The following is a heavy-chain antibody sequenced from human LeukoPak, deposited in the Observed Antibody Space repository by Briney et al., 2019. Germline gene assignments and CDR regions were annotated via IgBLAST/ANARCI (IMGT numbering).Heavy chain of an antibody. CDR2: ISTYNGNT. CDR1: GYTFTSYG. V-gene: IGHV1-18*01. J-gene: IGHJ4*02. Sequence: ASVKVSCKASGYTFTSYGISWVRQAPGQGLEWMGWISTYNGNTNYAQKLQGRVTMTTDTSTSTAYTELRSLRSDDTAVYYCARNSLRYYGSGSYPFDYWGQGTLVTVSS. D-gene: IGHD3-10*01. CDR3: ARNSLRYYGSGSYPFDY.